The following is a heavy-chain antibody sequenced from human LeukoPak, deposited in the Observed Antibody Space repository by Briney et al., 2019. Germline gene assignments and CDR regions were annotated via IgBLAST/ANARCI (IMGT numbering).Heavy chain of an antibody. V-gene: IGHV4-34*01. CDR2: INHSGST. CDR1: GGSFSGYY. J-gene: IGHJ4*02. D-gene: IGHD3-3*01. CDR3: ARGGFWSDYHHFDY. Sequence: SETLSLTCAVYGGSFSGYYWSWIRQPPGKGLEWIGEINHSGSTNYNPSLKSRVTISVDTSKNQFSLKLSSVTAADTAVYYCARGGFWSDYHHFDYWGQGTLVTVSS.